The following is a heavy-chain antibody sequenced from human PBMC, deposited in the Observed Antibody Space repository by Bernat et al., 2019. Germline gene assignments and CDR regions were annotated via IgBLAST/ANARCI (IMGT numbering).Heavy chain of an antibody. CDR3: AKVSGSSGWLVLEY. CDR1: GFTFNNYG. V-gene: IGHV3-30*18. J-gene: IGHJ4*02. D-gene: IGHD6-19*01. CDR2: ISYDGKKQ. Sequence: QVQLVESGGGVVQSGRSLRLSCAASGFTFNNYGMHWVRQAPGKGLEWVAVISYDGKKQYYADSVKGRFTISRDNSKDTLYLQMNSLRVEDTAVYYCAKVSGSSGWLVLEYWGQGTLVTVSS.